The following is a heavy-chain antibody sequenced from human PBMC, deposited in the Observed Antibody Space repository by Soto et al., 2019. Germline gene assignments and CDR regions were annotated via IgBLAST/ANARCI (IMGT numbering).Heavy chain of an antibody. V-gene: IGHV1-3*01. CDR1: GYTFTSYA. D-gene: IGHD6-19*01. CDR2: INAGNGNT. Sequence: ASVKVSCKASGYTFTSYAMHWVRQAPGQRLEWMGWINAGNGNTKYSQKFQGRVTITRDTSASTAYMELSSLRSEDTAVYYCARSGWFEAGYFDYWGQGTLVTVSS. CDR3: ARSGWFEAGYFDY. J-gene: IGHJ4*02.